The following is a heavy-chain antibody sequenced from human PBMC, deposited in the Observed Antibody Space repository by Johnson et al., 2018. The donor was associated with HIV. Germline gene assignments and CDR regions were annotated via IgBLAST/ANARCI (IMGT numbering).Heavy chain of an antibody. J-gene: IGHJ3*02. CDR1: GLTFSDYY. Sequence: QMQLVESGGGLVKPGGSLRLSCAAPGLTFSDYYMTWIRQAPGKGLEWVSYISSSGSTMYYADSVKGRFTISRDNAKNSLYLQMNSLRAEDTALYYCAKDLRIAVAGVAFYIWGQGTMVTVSS. CDR3: AKDLRIAVAGVAFYI. V-gene: IGHV3-11*01. D-gene: IGHD6-19*01. CDR2: ISSSGSTM.